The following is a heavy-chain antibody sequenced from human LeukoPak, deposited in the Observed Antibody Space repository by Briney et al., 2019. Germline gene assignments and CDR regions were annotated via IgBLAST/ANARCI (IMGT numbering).Heavy chain of an antibody. V-gene: IGHV3-30*18. CDR2: ISYDGSNK. Sequence: GGSLRLSCAASGFTFSSYGMHWVRQAPGKGLEWVAVISYDGSNKYYADSVKGRFTISRDNSKNTLYLQMNSLRAEDTAVYYCAKDLGYCSSTSCAPGVYWGQGTLVTVPS. D-gene: IGHD2-2*03. CDR3: AKDLGYCSSTSCAPGVY. CDR1: GFTFSSYG. J-gene: IGHJ4*02.